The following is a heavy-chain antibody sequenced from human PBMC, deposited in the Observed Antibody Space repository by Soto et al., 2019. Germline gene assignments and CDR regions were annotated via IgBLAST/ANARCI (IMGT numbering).Heavy chain of an antibody. CDR1: GYNFATYY. Sequence: GESLKISCKGHGYNFATYYITWVRQMPGKGPEWMGRIDPSDSYIRYNPSFQGHVTISADKSLSTAYLQWSSLKASDTAIYYCARILSSDALDVWGQGTKVTVSS. CDR3: ARILSSDALDV. D-gene: IGHD6-13*01. V-gene: IGHV5-10-1*01. J-gene: IGHJ3*01. CDR2: IDPSDSYI.